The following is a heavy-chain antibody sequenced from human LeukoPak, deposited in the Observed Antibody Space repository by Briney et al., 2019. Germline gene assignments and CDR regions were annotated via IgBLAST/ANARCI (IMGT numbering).Heavy chain of an antibody. V-gene: IGHV4-4*09. CDR2: IYTSGSS. J-gene: IGHJ4*02. Sequence: PSETLSLTCTVSGGSISSYYWSWIRQRPGKGQEWVGYIYTSGSSNYNPSLKSRVTISVDTSKNQFSLKLSSVPAGDTAVDYCASHSPDDGYYLDYRGEGTLVTVCS. CDR1: GGSISSYY. D-gene: IGHD1-26*01. CDR3: ASHSPDDGYYLDY.